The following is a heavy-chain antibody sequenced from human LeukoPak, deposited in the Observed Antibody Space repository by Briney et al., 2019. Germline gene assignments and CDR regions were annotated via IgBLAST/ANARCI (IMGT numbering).Heavy chain of an antibody. D-gene: IGHD3-22*01. V-gene: IGHV3-53*01. CDR3: AKEGGHYSYYFDY. CDR2: IYGGGKT. Sequence: GGFLRLTCVGSESTVSSRYMAWVRQAPGKGLEWVSVIYGGGKTYHADSVKGRFTISRDNSKNTLYLQMNSLRAEDTAVYYCAKEGGHYSYYFDYWGQGTLVTVSS. J-gene: IGHJ4*02. CDR1: ESTVSSRY.